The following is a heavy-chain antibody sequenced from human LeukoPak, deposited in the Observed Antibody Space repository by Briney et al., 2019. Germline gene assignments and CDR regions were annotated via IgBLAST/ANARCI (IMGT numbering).Heavy chain of an antibody. CDR1: GFTFSNYW. D-gene: IGHD3-10*01. V-gene: IGHV3-7*04. CDR2: IKEDGSEK. J-gene: IGHJ4*02. Sequence: GGSLRLSCVGSGFTFSNYWMSWVRQAPGKGLQWVANIKEDGSEKYYVDSVKGRFTISRDNAKNSLYLQMNSLRVEDTAMYYCARGGPMGRYWGQGTLVTVSS. CDR3: ARGGPMGRY.